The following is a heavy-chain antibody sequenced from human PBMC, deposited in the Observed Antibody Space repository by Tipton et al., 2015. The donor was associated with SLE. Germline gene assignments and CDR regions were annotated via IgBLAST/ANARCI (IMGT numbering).Heavy chain of an antibody. V-gene: IGHV4-59*11. CDR1: GGSISTHY. J-gene: IGHJ1*01. Sequence: TLSLTCSISGGSISTHYWSWIRQPPGKGLEWIGCIYYSGSTNYNPSLKSRVTMSVDTSKNQFSLKLTSVTAADTAVYYCAGGSDTGDFQHWAQGTLVTVSS. CDR2: IYYSGST. D-gene: IGHD3-16*01. CDR3: AGGSDTGDFQH.